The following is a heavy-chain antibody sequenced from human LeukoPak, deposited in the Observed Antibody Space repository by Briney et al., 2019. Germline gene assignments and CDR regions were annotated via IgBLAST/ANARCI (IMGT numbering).Heavy chain of an antibody. CDR1: GDSMSSSHYC. V-gene: IGHV4-39*01. CDR3: ASLMVRGTGLHY. CDR2: IYYSGST. J-gene: IGHJ4*02. D-gene: IGHD3-10*01. Sequence: SETLSLTCTVSGDSMSSSHYCWGWIRQPPGKGLEWIGSIYYSGSTYYNPSLKSQVTISVDTSKNQFSLKLSSVTAADTAVYYCASLMVRGTGLHYWGQGTLVTVSS.